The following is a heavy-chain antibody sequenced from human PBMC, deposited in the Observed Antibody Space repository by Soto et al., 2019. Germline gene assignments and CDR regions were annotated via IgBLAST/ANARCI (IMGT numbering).Heavy chain of an antibody. Sequence: QVHLVESGGGVAQPGRSLRLSCAASGFTFSSYGMHWVRQAPGKGLEWVAIISSDGSLKYYADSVKGRFTISRDNSQSALYLQMNSLRPEDTAVYYCAKDFKVSVRYYGSLNYYYGMDVWGQGTTVIVSS. V-gene: IGHV3-30*18. CDR1: GFTFSSYG. J-gene: IGHJ6*02. CDR2: ISSDGSLK. CDR3: AKDFKVSVRYYGSLNYYYGMDV. D-gene: IGHD3-10*01.